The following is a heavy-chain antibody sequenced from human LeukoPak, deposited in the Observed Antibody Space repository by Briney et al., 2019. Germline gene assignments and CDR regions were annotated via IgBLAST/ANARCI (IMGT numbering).Heavy chain of an antibody. Sequence: PSETLSLTCTVSGGSISSSSYYWGWVRQPPGKGLEWIGSIYYSGSTYYNSALNSRLTISVDTSKNQFSLKLSSVTAADTAVYYCARTHDYGDYADYWGQGILVTVSS. V-gene: IGHV4-39*07. D-gene: IGHD4-17*01. J-gene: IGHJ4*02. CDR2: IYYSGST. CDR1: GGSISSSSYY. CDR3: ARTHDYGDYADY.